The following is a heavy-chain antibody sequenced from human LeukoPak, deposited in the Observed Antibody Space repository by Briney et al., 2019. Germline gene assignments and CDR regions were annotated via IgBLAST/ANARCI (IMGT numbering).Heavy chain of an antibody. V-gene: IGHV1-69*01. J-gene: IGHJ4*02. CDR2: IIPIFGTA. Sequence: SVKVSCKASGGTFSNYAISWVRQAPGQGLEWMGGIIPIFGTANYAQKFQGRVTITADESTSAAYMELSSLRSDDTAVYYCAREGQYSSGRYRADRFDYWGQGTLVTVSS. D-gene: IGHD6-13*01. CDR3: AREGQYSSGRYRADRFDY. CDR1: GGTFSNYA.